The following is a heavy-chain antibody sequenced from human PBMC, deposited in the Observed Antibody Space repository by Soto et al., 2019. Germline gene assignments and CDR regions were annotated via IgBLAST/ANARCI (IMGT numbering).Heavy chain of an antibody. CDR3: ARLDTILGAQGYGMDV. J-gene: IGHJ6*02. CDR2: SSSSSSYI. D-gene: IGHD3-3*01. Sequence: EVQLVEAGGGLVKPGGSLRLSCAASGFTFSSYIMNWVRQAPGKGLEWVSSSSSSSSYIYYGDSVKGRFTISRDNAKNSLYLQMNSLSAEDTAVYYCARLDTILGAQGYGMDVWGQGNTVTVSS. CDR1: GFTFSSYI. V-gene: IGHV3-21*01.